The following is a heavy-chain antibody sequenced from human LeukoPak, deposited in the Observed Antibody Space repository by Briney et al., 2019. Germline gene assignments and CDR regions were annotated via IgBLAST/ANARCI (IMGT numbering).Heavy chain of an antibody. V-gene: IGHV1-46*01. D-gene: IGHD1-14*01. J-gene: IGHJ6*03. CDR3: ARRGGVDITPSYYYYYYMDV. CDR1: GYTFTSYY. Sequence: GASVKVSCKASGYTFTSYYMHWMRQAPGQGLEWMGIINPSGGSTSYAQKFQGRVTMTRDMSTSTVYMELSSLRSEDTAVYYCARRGGVDITPSYYYYYYMDVWGKGTTVTVSS. CDR2: INPSGGST.